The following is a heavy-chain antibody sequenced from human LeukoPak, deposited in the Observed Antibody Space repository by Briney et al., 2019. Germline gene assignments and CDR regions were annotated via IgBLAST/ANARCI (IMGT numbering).Heavy chain of an antibody. Sequence: QAARSLRLSCAASGFTFSSYSMTWVRQAPGKGLEWDSYITSSSSTIYYADSVKGRFTISRDNAKNSLYLQMNSLRAEDTAVYYCARRAAGTTKTNYYYYYMDVWGKGTTVTVSS. CDR1: GFTFSSYS. CDR3: ARRAAGTTKTNYYYYYMDV. CDR2: ITSSSSTI. D-gene: IGHD1-7*01. J-gene: IGHJ6*03. V-gene: IGHV3-48*04.